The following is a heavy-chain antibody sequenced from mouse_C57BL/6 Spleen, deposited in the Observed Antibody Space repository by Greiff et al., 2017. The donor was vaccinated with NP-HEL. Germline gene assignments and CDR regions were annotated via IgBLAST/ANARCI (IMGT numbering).Heavy chain of an antibody. CDR1: GYTFTSYW. CDR3: ARKRRLIYGPDY. D-gene: IGHD1-1*02. CDR2: IYPGSGST. V-gene: IGHV1-55*01. Sequence: VQLQHPGAELVKPGASVKMSCKASGYTFTSYWITWVKQRPGQGLEWIGDIYPGSGSTNYNEKFKSKATLTVDTSSSTAYMQLSSLTSEDSAVYYCARKRRLIYGPDYWGQGTTLTVSS. J-gene: IGHJ2*01.